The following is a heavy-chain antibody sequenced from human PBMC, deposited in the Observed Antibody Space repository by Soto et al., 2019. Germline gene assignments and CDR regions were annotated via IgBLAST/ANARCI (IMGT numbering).Heavy chain of an antibody. CDR2: ISGSGGST. Sequence: EVQVLESGGGLVQPGGSLRLSCAASGFTFSSCAMSWVRQAPGKGLEWVAAISGSGGSTFYADPVKGRFTISRDNSKTTMYLQMNSLGGEETAVYYCAKGRGYCSSTSCYVASDYWGQGTLVTVSS. J-gene: IGHJ4*02. CDR1: GFTFSSCA. V-gene: IGHV3-23*01. D-gene: IGHD2-2*01. CDR3: AKGRGYCSSTSCYVASDY.